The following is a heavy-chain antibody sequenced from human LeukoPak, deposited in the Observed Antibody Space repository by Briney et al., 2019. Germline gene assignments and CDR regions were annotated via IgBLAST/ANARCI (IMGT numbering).Heavy chain of an antibody. J-gene: IGHJ2*01. CDR2: ISYDGSNK. CDR3: ARDVSDYSSGWFDWYLDL. D-gene: IGHD6-19*01. CDR1: GFIFSNYG. Sequence: GGSLRLSCAASGFIFSNYGMHWVRQAPGKGLEWVAVISYDGSNKYYADSVKGRFTISRDNSKNTLYLQMNSLRGEDTAVYYCARDVSDYSSGWFDWYLDLWGRGTLVTVSS. V-gene: IGHV3-30*03.